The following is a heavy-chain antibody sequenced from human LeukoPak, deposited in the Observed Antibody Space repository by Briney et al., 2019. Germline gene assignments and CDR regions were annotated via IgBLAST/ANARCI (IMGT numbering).Heavy chain of an antibody. J-gene: IGHJ6*03. CDR2: IRYDGSNK. D-gene: IGHD3-3*01. CDR1: GFTFSSYG. CDR3: VKDGNDFWGGFVYYYYYMDV. V-gene: IGHV3-30*02. Sequence: PGGSLRLSCAASGFTFSSYGMHWVRQAPGKGLEWVVFIRYDGSNKYYADSVKGRFTISRDNSKNTLYLQMNSLRAEDTAVYYCVKDGNDFWGGFVYYYYYMDVWGKGTTVTVSS.